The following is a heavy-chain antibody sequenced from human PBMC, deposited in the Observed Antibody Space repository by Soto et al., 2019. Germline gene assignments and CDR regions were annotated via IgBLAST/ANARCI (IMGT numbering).Heavy chain of an antibody. V-gene: IGHV3-30*18. D-gene: IGHD3-3*01. CDR3: AKGQNYDFWSGYYQY. Sequence: GGSLRLSCAASGFTFSSYGMHWVRQAPGKGLEWVAVISYDGSNKYYADSVKGRFTISRDNSKNTLYLQMNSLRAEDTAVYYCAKGQNYDFWSGYYQYWGQGTLVTVS. J-gene: IGHJ4*02. CDR2: ISYDGSNK. CDR1: GFTFSSYG.